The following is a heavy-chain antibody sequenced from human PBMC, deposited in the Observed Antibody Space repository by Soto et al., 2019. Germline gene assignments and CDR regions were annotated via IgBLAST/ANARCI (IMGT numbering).Heavy chain of an antibody. D-gene: IGHD2-15*01. J-gene: IGHJ4*02. Sequence: DSLKDCCNASGYTFTSYDINWVRQATGQGIEWMGWMNPNRGNTGYAQKFQGRVTMTRNTSISTAYMELSSLRSEDTVVYYCARGVQYCSGGSCYEDYWVQGTLVTVSS. V-gene: IGHV1-8*01. CDR2: MNPNRGNT. CDR3: ARGVQYCSGGSCYEDY. CDR1: GYTFTSYD.